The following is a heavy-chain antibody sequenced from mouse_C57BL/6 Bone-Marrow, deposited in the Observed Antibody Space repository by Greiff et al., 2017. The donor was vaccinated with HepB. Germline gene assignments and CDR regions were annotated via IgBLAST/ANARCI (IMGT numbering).Heavy chain of an antibody. CDR1: GYTFTSYW. CDR3: ARYSLYYDDPAWFAY. V-gene: IGHV1-55*01. D-gene: IGHD2-13*01. J-gene: IGHJ3*01. Sequence: QVQLQQPGAELVKPGASVKMSCKASGYTFTSYWITWVKQRPGQGLEWIGDIYPGSGSTNYNEKFKSKATLTVDTSSSTAYLQLSSLTSEDSAVYYCARYSLYYDDPAWFAYWGQGTLVTVSA. CDR2: IYPGSGST.